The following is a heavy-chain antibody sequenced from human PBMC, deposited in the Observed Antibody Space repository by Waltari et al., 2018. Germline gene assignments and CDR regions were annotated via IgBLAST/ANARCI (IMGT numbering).Heavy chain of an antibody. D-gene: IGHD3-22*01. CDR2: ISNTAATI. CDR3: ARSSGYDVFEI. CDR1: GFTFGTYS. V-gene: IGHV3-48*04. J-gene: IGHJ3*02. Sequence: EVELGESGGGLVRPGGSLRLSCAGSGFTFGTYSVNWVRQAPGKGLEWVSYISNTAATIFYADSVKGRFTISRDNAENSVYLQMHSLRAEDTAVYYCARSSGYDVFEIWGQGTMVTVSS.